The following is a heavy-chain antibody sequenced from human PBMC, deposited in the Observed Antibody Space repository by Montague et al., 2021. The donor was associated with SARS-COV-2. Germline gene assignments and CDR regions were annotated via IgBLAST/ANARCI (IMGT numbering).Heavy chain of an antibody. CDR1: GFTFSSYA. Sequence: SLRLSCAASGFTFSSYALHLVRQAPGKGPEWVAVLSYNVRNKQFXXSVKGLATISRDNSRNTLYLQVDSLRTDDTAVYYCAREPKPVGYSYGYTFFDYWGQGTLVTVSS. CDR3: AREPKPVGYSYGYTFFDY. D-gene: IGHD5-18*01. CDR2: LSYNVRNK. V-gene: IGHV3-30*03. J-gene: IGHJ4*02.